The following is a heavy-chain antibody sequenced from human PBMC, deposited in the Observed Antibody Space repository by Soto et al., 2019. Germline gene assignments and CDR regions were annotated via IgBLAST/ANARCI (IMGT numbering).Heavy chain of an antibody. J-gene: IGHJ3*02. CDR3: AREWVTMVRGVIAGAFDI. D-gene: IGHD3-10*01. Sequence: GASVKVSCKASGYTFTSYAMHWVRQAPGQRLEWMGWINAGNGNTKYSQKFQGRVTITRDTSASTAYMELSSLRSEDTAVYYCAREWVTMVRGVIAGAFDIWGQGTMVTV. V-gene: IGHV1-3*01. CDR1: GYTFTSYA. CDR2: INAGNGNT.